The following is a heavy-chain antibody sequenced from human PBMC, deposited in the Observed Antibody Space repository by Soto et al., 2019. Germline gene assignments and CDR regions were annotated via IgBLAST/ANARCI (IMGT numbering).Heavy chain of an antibody. Sequence: SLKISCKGSGYSFTSYWIGWVRQMPGKGLEWMGIIYPGDSDTRYSPSFQGQVTISADKSISTAYLQWSSLKASDTAMYYCARLMAARWTTLYYGMDGWGQGTTVTVAS. V-gene: IGHV5-51*01. CDR3: ARLMAARWTTLYYGMDG. D-gene: IGHD6-13*01. CDR2: IYPGDSDT. J-gene: IGHJ6*02. CDR1: GYSFTSYW.